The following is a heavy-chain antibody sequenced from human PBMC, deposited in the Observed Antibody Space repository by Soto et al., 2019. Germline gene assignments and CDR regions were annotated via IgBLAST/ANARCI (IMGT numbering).Heavy chain of an antibody. D-gene: IGHD3-3*01. J-gene: IGHJ6*02. V-gene: IGHV3-23*01. CDR3: AKGTEFGFLEWLTYYYYGMDV. CDR2: ISGSGGST. Sequence: GSLRLSCAASGFTFSSYAMSWVRQAPGKGLEWVSAISGSGGSTYYADSVKGRFTTSRDNSKNTLYLQMNSLRAEDTAVYYCAKGTEFGFLEWLTYYYYGMDVCGQGTTVIVSS. CDR1: GFTFSSYA.